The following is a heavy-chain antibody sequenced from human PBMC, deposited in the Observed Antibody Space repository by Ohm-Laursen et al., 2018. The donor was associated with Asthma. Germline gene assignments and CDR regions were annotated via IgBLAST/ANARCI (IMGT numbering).Heavy chain of an antibody. CDR3: ASAGSSTFDY. CDR1: GFTFSSYA. CDR2: ISYDGSNK. J-gene: IGHJ4*02. Sequence: SLRLSCAVSGFTFSSYAVHWVRQVPGKGLEWVAVISYDGSNKYYADSVKGRFTISRDNSKNTLYLQMNSLRAEDTAVYYCASAGSSTFDYWGQGTLVTVSS. D-gene: IGHD3-10*01. V-gene: IGHV3-30-3*01.